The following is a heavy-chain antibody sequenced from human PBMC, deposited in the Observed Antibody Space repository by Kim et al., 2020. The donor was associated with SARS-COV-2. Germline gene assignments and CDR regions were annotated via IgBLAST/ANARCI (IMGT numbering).Heavy chain of an antibody. CDR2: IWYDGSAS. J-gene: IGHJ6*02. D-gene: IGHD3-9*01. Sequence: GGSLRLSCAASGFTFSAYGMHWVRQAPGKGLEWVAIIWYDGSASYYADSVKGRFSISRDKSKNTLYLQMNSLRAEDTAVYYCARDRGALLTYYYGMDFWGQGTTVTVPS. CDR1: GFTFSAYG. V-gene: IGHV3-33*01. CDR3: ARDRGALLTYYYGMDF.